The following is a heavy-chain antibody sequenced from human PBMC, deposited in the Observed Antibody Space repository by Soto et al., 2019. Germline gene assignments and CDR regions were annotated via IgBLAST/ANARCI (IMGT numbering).Heavy chain of an antibody. Sequence: HGESLKISCKASGYVFTKYWIAWVRQMPGKGLEWIGIIDPADSDGRYSPSFQGQITISVDKSNSSAYLRWDNLKTSDTATHFCGGRALDPSGHYYPCGGFDSWGQGTQGTVSS. CDR2: IDPADSDG. D-gene: IGHD3-22*01. CDR1: GYVFTKYW. CDR3: GGRALDPSGHYYPCGGFDS. J-gene: IGHJ5*01. V-gene: IGHV5-51*01.